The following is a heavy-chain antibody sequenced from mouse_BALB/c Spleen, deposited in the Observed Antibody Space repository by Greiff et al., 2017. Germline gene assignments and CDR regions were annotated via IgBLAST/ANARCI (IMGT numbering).Heavy chain of an antibody. CDR3: ARSPSTMITTGYAMDY. CDR1: GYTFTSYW. D-gene: IGHD2-4*01. Sequence: VQLQQPGAELVKPGAPVKLSCKASGYTFTSYWMNWVKQRPGRGLEWIGRIDPSDSETHYNQKFKDKATLTVDKSSSTAYIQLSSLTSEDSAVYYCARSPSTMITTGYAMDYWGQGTSVTVSS. V-gene: IGHV1-69*02. CDR2: IDPSDSET. J-gene: IGHJ4*01.